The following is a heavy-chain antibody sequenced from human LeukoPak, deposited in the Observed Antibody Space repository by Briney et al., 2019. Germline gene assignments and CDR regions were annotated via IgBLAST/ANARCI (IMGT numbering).Heavy chain of an antibody. CDR3: ARGAKALYYFDY. CDR1: GFAFSSFA. D-gene: IGHD1-26*01. Sequence: GGSLRLSCVASGFAFSSFAMSWVRQAPGKGLEWVSAISGSGGSTYYADSVKGRFTISRDNSKNTLYLQMNSLRAEDTAVYYCARGAKALYYFDYWGQGTLVTVSS. J-gene: IGHJ4*02. CDR2: ISGSGGST. V-gene: IGHV3-23*01.